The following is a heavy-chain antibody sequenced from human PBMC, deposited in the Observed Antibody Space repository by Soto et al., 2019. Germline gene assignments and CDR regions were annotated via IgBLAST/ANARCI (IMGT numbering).Heavy chain of an antibody. D-gene: IGHD4-17*01. V-gene: IGHV3-21*01. CDR2: ISSSSSYI. CDR1: GFTFSSYS. CDR3: ASSHDYGDGWFDP. J-gene: IGHJ5*02. Sequence: GGSLRLSCAASGFTFSSYSMNWVRQAPGKGLEWVSSISSSSSYIYYADSVKGRFTISRDNAKNSLYLQMNSLRAEDTAVYYCASSHDYGDGWFDPWGQGTLVTVSS.